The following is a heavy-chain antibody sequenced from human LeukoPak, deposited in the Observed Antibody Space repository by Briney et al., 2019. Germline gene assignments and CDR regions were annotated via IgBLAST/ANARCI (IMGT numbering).Heavy chain of an antibody. CDR2: IIPIFGTA. D-gene: IGHD5-12*01. CDR3: ARVATTSDYYYYYGMDV. Sequence: SVKVSCKASGGTFSSYAISWVRQAPGQGLEWMGGIIPIFGTANYAQKFQGGVTITADESTSTAYMELSSLRSEDTAVYYCARVATTSDYYYYYGMDVWGQGTTVTVSS. V-gene: IGHV1-69*13. J-gene: IGHJ6*02. CDR1: GGTFSSYA.